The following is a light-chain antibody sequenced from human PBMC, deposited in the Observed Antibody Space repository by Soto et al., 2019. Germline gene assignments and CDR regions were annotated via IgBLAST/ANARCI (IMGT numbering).Light chain of an antibody. CDR3: QHYGNLARA. CDR2: GAS. CDR1: QSVTRNY. V-gene: IGKV3-20*01. Sequence: EIVMTQYPDTLSLSPGERATLSCRASQSVTRNYLAWYQQRPGQAPSLLLYGASTRATGIPDRFSGSGSGNDFTLALSSVEPEDFAVYFCQHYGNLARAFGRGTKLEIK. J-gene: IGKJ2*01.